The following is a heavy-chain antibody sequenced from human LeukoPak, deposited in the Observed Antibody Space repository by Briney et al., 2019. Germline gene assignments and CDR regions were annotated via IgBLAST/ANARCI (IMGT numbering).Heavy chain of an antibody. CDR2: ISSDGSDK. V-gene: IGHV3-30*04. CDR1: GFTFSSYA. J-gene: IGHJ4*02. D-gene: IGHD1-26*01. CDR3: AKDKGREGDY. Sequence: PGGSLRLSCAASGFTFSSYAMHWVRQAPGKGLDWVAVISSDGSDKYYADSVKGRFTISRDNSKNTLYLQMNSLRAEDTAVYYCAKDKGREGDYWGQGNLVTVSS.